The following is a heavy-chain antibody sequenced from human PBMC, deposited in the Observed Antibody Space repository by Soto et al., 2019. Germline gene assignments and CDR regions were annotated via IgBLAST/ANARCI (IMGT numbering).Heavy chain of an antibody. Sequence: EMQLVQSGGGLVKPGGSLRLSCVASRFNFSAAWLNWIRQAPGKGLEWVGRIKPKSAGETADYTAPVRGRFTISRDDSQNTLHLQMDSLKTEDTAVYYCAPVPYSSGPTWGRGVLVTVSS. CDR1: RFNFSAAW. V-gene: IGHV3-15*07. CDR3: APVPYSSGPT. J-gene: IGHJ4*02. D-gene: IGHD6-19*01. CDR2: IKPKSAGETA.